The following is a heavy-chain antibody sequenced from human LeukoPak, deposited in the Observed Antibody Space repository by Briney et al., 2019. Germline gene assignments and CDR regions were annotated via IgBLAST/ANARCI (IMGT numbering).Heavy chain of an antibody. Sequence: SETLSLTCAVSGYSISSGYYWGWIRQPPGQGLEWIGSIYHSGSTYYNPSLKSRVTISVDTSKNQFSLKLSSVTAADTAVYYCARRSITIFGVVIRYAFDIWGQGTMVTVSS. CDR2: IYHSGST. D-gene: IGHD3-3*01. V-gene: IGHV4-38-2*01. CDR3: ARRSITIFGVVIRYAFDI. CDR1: GYSISSGYY. J-gene: IGHJ3*02.